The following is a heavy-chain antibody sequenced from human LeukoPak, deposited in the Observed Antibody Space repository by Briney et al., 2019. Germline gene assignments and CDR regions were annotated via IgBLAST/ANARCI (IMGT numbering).Heavy chain of an antibody. CDR3: AKYGPQDSGSSHFDY. D-gene: IGHD1-26*01. Sequence: GGSLRLSCAASGFTFSSYAMSWVRQAPGKGLEWVSAIRDSGSSTHYADSVKGRFTTSRDNSKNTQFLQMNSLRAEDTAIYYCAKYGPQDSGSSHFDYWGQGALVTVSS. CDR2: IRDSGSST. J-gene: IGHJ4*02. V-gene: IGHV3-23*01. CDR1: GFTFSSYA.